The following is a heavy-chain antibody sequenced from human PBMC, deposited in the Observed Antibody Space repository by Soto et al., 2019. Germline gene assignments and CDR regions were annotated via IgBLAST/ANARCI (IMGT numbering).Heavy chain of an antibody. CDR1: GYTFTSYA. CDR2: INAGNGST. CDR3: GRDGGSPSYMYNWFDP. Sequence: ASVKVSCKASGYTFTSYAMHWVRQAPGQRLEWMGWINAGNGSTKYSQKFQGRVTITRDTSASTAYMELSSLRSEDTAVYYGGRDGGSPSYMYNWFDPRGQGTLGSVSS. J-gene: IGHJ5*02. D-gene: IGHD2-2*01. V-gene: IGHV1-3*01.